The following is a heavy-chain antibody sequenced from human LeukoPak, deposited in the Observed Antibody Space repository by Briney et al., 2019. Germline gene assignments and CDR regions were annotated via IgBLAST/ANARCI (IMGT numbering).Heavy chain of an antibody. CDR3: ARKQIYYDSSGYYYFDY. CDR2: ISGSGGST. J-gene: IGHJ4*02. CDR1: GFTFSSYA. V-gene: IGHV3-23*01. Sequence: GGSLRLSCAASGFTFSSYAMSWVRQAPGKGLEWVSAISGSGGSTYYADSVKGRFTISRDNSKNTLYLQMNSLRAEDTAVYYCARKQIYYDSSGYYYFDYWGQGTLVTVSS. D-gene: IGHD3-22*01.